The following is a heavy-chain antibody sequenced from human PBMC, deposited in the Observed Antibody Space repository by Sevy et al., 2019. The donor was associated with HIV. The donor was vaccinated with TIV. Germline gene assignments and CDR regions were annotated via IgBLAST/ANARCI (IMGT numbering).Heavy chain of an antibody. CDR2: INSDGSST. D-gene: IGHD2-15*01. Sequence: GGSLRLSCAASGFTFSSYWMHWVRQAPGKGLVWVSRINSDGSSTSYADSVKGRFTISRDNAKNTLYLQMNSLRAEDTAVYYCASGGYCSGGSCLHVDYWGQGTLVTVSS. CDR3: ASGGYCSGGSCLHVDY. J-gene: IGHJ4*02. V-gene: IGHV3-74*01. CDR1: GFTFSSYW.